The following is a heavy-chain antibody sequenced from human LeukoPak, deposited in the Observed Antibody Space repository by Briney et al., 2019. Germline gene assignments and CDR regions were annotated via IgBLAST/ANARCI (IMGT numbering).Heavy chain of an antibody. CDR2: IWYDGTNK. CDR1: GFNFINYG. Sequence: GGSLRLSCAASGFNFINYGMHWVRQAPGKGLEWVAVIWYDGTNKYYADSVKGRFTTSRDNFKNTLYLQMRSLRAEDTAVYYCARDRQTGDAFDIWGQGTMVTVSS. CDR3: ARDRQTGDAFDI. J-gene: IGHJ3*02. V-gene: IGHV3-33*01.